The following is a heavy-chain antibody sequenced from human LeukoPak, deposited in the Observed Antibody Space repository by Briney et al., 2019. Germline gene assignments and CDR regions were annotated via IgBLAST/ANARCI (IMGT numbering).Heavy chain of an antibody. V-gene: IGHV3-30*04. CDR3: ARGGELELTHWFDP. CDR1: GFTFSSYA. J-gene: IGHJ5*02. D-gene: IGHD1-7*01. Sequence: PGRSLRLSCAASGFTFSSYAMHWVRQAPGKGLEWVAVISYDGSNKYYADSVKGRFTLSRDNSKNTLYLQMNSLRDEDTAVYYCARGGELELTHWFDPWGQGTLVTVSS. CDR2: ISYDGSNK.